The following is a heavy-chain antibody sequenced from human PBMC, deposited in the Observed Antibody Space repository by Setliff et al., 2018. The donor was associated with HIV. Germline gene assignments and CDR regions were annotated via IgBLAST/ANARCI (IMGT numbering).Heavy chain of an antibody. CDR2: IYYSGST. J-gene: IGHJ5*02. CDR1: GGSISSGGYY. Sequence: SETLSLTCTVSGGSISSGGYYWSWSRQHPGKGLEWIGNIYYSGSTYYNPSLKSRVTISVATSKNQFSLKLSSVTAADTAVYFCARGTRSSVDWFDPWGQGTLVTVSS. CDR3: ARGTRSSVDWFDP. D-gene: IGHD2-2*01. V-gene: IGHV4-31*03.